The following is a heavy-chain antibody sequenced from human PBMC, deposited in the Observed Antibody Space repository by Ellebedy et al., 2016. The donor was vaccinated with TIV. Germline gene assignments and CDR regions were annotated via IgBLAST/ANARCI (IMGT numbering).Heavy chain of an antibody. Sequence: AASVKVSCKASGYTFTSYGISWVRQAPGQGLEWMGWISAYTGNTHYAQKLQGRVTMTTDTSTSTAYMALRSLRSDDTAVYYCARYRKVRDCRSTSCQERTAFDIWGQGTMVTVSS. V-gene: IGHV1-18*01. CDR3: ARYRKVRDCRSTSCQERTAFDI. CDR2: ISAYTGNT. J-gene: IGHJ3*02. D-gene: IGHD2-2*01. CDR1: GYTFTSYG.